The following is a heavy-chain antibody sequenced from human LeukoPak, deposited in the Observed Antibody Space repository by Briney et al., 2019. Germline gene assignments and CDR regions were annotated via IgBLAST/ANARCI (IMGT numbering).Heavy chain of an antibody. V-gene: IGHV3-30*02. CDR2: NRYDGSNK. D-gene: IGHD3-10*01. J-gene: IGHJ4*02. CDR3: AKEGSLLWFGEYAPASFDY. Sequence: GGSLRLSCAASRFTFSSYGMHWVRQAPGKGLEWVAFNRYDGSNKYYADSVKGRFTISRDNSKNTLYLQMNSLRADDTAVYYCAKEGSLLWFGEYAPASFDYWGQGTLVTVSS. CDR1: RFTFSSYG.